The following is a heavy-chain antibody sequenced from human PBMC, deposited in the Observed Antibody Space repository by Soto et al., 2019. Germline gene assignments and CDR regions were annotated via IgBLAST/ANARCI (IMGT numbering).Heavy chain of an antibody. CDR1: GYTFTGYY. Sequence: ASVKVSCKASGYTFTGYYMHWVRQAPGQGLEWMGWINPNSGGTNYAQKFQGRVTMTRDTSISTAYMELSRLRSDDTAVYYCARDIGELEIPPYYYYGMDVWGQGTTVTVSS. CDR2: INPNSGGT. V-gene: IGHV1-2*02. CDR3: ARDIGELEIPPYYYYGMDV. D-gene: IGHD1-1*01. J-gene: IGHJ6*02.